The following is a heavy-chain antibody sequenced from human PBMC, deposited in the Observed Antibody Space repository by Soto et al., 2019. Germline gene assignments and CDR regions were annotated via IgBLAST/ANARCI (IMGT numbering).Heavy chain of an antibody. CDR1: GGSISSYY. D-gene: IGHD4-17*01. CDR2: IYYSGST. J-gene: IGHJ4*02. V-gene: IGHV4-59*01. CDR3: ARIYGDYDNYFDY. Sequence: SETLSLTCTVSGGSISSYYWSWIRQPPGKGLEWIGYIYYSGSTNYRPSLKSRVTISIDTSKNQFSLKLSSVTAADTAVYYCARIYGDYDNYFDYWGQGTLVTVTS.